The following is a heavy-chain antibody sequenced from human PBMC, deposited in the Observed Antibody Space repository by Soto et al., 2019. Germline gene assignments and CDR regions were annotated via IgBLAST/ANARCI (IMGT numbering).Heavy chain of an antibody. CDR1: GGTFSSYA. CDR3: ARREDGSSWYQYYYYGMDV. J-gene: IGHJ6*02. CDR2: IIPIFGTA. D-gene: IGHD6-13*01. Sequence: SVKVSCKASGGTFSSYAISWVRQAPGQGLEWMGGIIPIFGTANYAQKFQGRVTITADESTSTAYMELSSLRSEDTAVYYCARREDGSSWYQYYYYGMDVWGQGTTVTVSS. V-gene: IGHV1-69*13.